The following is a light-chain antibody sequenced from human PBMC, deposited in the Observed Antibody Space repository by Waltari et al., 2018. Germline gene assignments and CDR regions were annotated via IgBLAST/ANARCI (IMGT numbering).Light chain of an antibody. CDR1: QKINGY. CDR3: QQTYSTPGIT. CDR2: GAS. J-gene: IGKJ5*01. Sequence: DIQMTQSPSSLSASVGDRVTITCRAGQKINGYLNWYQHKPGKAPKLLIYGASNLQTGGPSRFSGSESGTDCTLTINSLQPEDFATYFCQQTYSTPGITFGQGTRLEI. V-gene: IGKV1-39*01.